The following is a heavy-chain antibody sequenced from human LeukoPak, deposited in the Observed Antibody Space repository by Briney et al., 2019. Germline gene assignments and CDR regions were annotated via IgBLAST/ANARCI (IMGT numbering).Heavy chain of an antibody. CDR1: GYTFIDYY. CDR3: ARDLPSTSNWELDY. D-gene: IGHD7-27*01. V-gene: IGHV1-2*06. J-gene: IGHJ4*02. Sequence: ASVTVSCKASGYTFIDYYKHWVRQAPGQGLEWMGRINPNSGGSNYEQNFQGRVTMTRDTSISTAYMELSRLRSDDTAVYYCARDLPSTSNWELDYWGQGTLVTVSS. CDR2: INPNSGGS.